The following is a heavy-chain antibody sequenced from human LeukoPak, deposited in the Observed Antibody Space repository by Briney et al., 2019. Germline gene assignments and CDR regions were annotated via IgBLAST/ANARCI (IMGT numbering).Heavy chain of an antibody. Sequence: GGSLRLSCAASGFTFDDYAMHWVRQAPGKGLEWVSGISWNSGSIGYADSVKGRFTISRDNAKNSLYLQMNSLRAEDTAVYYCARVGSYYYDSSGYFYWGQGTLVTVSS. CDR2: ISWNSGSI. J-gene: IGHJ4*02. CDR3: ARVGSYYYDSSGYFY. D-gene: IGHD3-22*01. V-gene: IGHV3-9*01. CDR1: GFTFDDYA.